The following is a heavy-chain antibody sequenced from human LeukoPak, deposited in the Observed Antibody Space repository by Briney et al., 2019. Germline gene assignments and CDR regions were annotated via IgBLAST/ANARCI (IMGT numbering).Heavy chain of an antibody. Sequence: PGRSLRLSCAASGFTFDDYAMHWVRQAPGKGLEWVSGISWDSGSIGYADSVKGRFTISRDNAKNSLYLQMNSLRAEDTALYYCAKVPLGPKYYYDSSGYYGAFDIWGQGTMVTVSS. V-gene: IGHV3-9*01. CDR3: AKVPLGPKYYYDSSGYYGAFDI. CDR2: ISWDSGSI. D-gene: IGHD3-22*01. CDR1: GFTFDDYA. J-gene: IGHJ3*02.